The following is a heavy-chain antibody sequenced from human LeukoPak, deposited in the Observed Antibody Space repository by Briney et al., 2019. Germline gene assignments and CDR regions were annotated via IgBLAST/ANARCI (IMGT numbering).Heavy chain of an antibody. CDR2: IRSKAYGETA. CDR3: TRDRGAYNLYDY. Sequence: GGSLRLSCTASGFTFGDYAMSWIRQAPGKGLEWVGFIRSKAYGETANYAASVKGRFTISRDDSKAIAYLRMNSLKTEDTAVYHCTRDRGAYNLYDYWGQGTLVTVSS. CDR1: GFTFGDYA. J-gene: IGHJ4*02. V-gene: IGHV3-49*03. D-gene: IGHD1-1*01.